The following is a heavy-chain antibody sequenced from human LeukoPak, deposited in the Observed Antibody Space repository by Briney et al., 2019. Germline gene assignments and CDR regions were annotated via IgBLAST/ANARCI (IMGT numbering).Heavy chain of an antibody. D-gene: IGHD3-10*01. V-gene: IGHV4-59*01. Sequence: SETLSLTCTVSGGSISSYYWSWIRQPPGKGLKWIGYIYYSGSTNYNPSLKSRVTISVDTSKNQFSLKLSSVTAADTAVYYCARGYGSGSYQPTYYWGQGTLVTVSS. CDR3: ARGYGSGSYQPTYY. CDR1: GGSISSYY. CDR2: IYYSGST. J-gene: IGHJ4*02.